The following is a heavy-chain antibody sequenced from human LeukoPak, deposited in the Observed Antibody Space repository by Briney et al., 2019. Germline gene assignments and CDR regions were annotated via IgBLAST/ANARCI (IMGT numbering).Heavy chain of an antibody. D-gene: IGHD6-13*01. CDR2: IYYSGST. CDR1: GGSISSYY. CDR3: AGDGVSAAAGSFDL. J-gene: IGHJ2*01. V-gene: IGHV4-59*01. Sequence: SETLSLTCTVYGGSISSYYWSWIRQPPGKGLEWIGYIYYSGSTNYNPSLKSRVTISVDTSKNQFSLKLSSVTAADTAVYYCAGDGVSAAAGSFDLWGRGTLVTVSS.